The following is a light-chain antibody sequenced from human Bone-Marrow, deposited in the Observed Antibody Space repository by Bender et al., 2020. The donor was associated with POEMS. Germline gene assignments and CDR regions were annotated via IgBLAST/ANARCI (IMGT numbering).Light chain of an antibody. CDR3: ASWYDSLNSGV. CDR1: SSNIGAHA. CDR2: SSH. V-gene: IGLV1-44*01. J-gene: IGLJ3*02. Sequence: QSVLTQPPSASGTPGQRVTISCSGGSSNIGAHAVNWYQHLPGTAPKLLIYSSHRRPSEVPDRFSGSRSGTSASLAISGFQSEDEADYYCASWYDSLNSGVCGGGTKLTVL.